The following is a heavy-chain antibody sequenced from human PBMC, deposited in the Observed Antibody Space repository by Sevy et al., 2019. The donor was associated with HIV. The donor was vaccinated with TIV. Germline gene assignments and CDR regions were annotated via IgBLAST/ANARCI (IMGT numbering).Heavy chain of an antibody. CDR3: ARDPGFYCSGGSCYLRYYFDY. D-gene: IGHD2-15*01. CDR2: ISSSSIYI. V-gene: IGHV3-21*01. CDR1: GFTFSSYS. J-gene: IGHJ4*02. Sequence: GGSLRLSCAASGFTFSSYSMNWVRQAPGKGLEWVSSISSSSIYIYYADSVKGRFTISRDNAKNSLYLQMNSLRAEDTAVYYCARDPGFYCSGGSCYLRYYFDYWGQGTLVTVSS.